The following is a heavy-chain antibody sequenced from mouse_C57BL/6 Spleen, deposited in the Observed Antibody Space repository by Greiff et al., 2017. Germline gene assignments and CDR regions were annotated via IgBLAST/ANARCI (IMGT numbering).Heavy chain of an antibody. Sequence: EVQRQESEGGLVQPGSSMKLSCTASGFTFSDYYMAWVRQVPEQGLEWVANINYDGSSTYYLASLKSRFIITIDTATNILYLQMSRLKSEYTATYYCARGPYYGLLEYWGQGTTLTVSS. CDR2: INYDGSST. V-gene: IGHV5-16*01. CDR1: GFTFSDYY. D-gene: IGHD1-1*01. CDR3: ARGPYYGLLEY. J-gene: IGHJ2*01.